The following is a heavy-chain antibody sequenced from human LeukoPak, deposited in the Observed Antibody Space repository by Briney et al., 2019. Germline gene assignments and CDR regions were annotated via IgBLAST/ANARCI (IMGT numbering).Heavy chain of an antibody. CDR3: ARAEVGYASRHKWFDP. V-gene: IGHV4-39*07. CDR2: IYYTGYT. J-gene: IGHJ5*02. Sequence: SETLSLTCTVSGGSISSSTYYWGWIRQPPGKGLEWIASIYYTGYTYYNPSLRSRVTISVDTSKNQFSLTLSSVTAADTAVYFCARAEVGYASRHKWFDPWGQGTLVTVSS. CDR1: GGSISSSTYY. D-gene: IGHD2-2*01.